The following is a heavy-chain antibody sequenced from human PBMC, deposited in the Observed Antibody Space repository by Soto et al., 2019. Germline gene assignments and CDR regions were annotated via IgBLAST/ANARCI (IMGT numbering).Heavy chain of an antibody. V-gene: IGHV3-7*01. Sequence: EVHLVESGGGLVQPGGSLRLSCAASGFTFSSYWMSWVRQAPGKGLEWVANIKQDGSEKYYVDSVKGRFTISRDNAKNSLYLQMTSLRDEDTAVYYCARDYEPYYFDYWGQGTLVTVSS. CDR1: GFTFSSYW. D-gene: IGHD3-16*01. CDR3: ARDYEPYYFDY. J-gene: IGHJ4*02. CDR2: IKQDGSEK.